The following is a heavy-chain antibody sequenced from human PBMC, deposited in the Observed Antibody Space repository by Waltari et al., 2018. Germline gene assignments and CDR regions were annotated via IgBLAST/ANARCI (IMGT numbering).Heavy chain of an antibody. Sequence: QVQLQQWGAGLLKPSETLSLTCAVYGGSFSGYYWSSIRQPPGKGLEWIGEINHSRSTNCNPSLKGRFTRSVDTSKNRFSLKLSSVTAADTAGYFCARLGDSSSNNWFDPWGQGTLVTVSS. V-gene: IGHV4-34*01. CDR3: ARLGDSSSNNWFDP. J-gene: IGHJ5*02. CDR2: INHSRST. D-gene: IGHD6-13*01. CDR1: GGSFSGYY.